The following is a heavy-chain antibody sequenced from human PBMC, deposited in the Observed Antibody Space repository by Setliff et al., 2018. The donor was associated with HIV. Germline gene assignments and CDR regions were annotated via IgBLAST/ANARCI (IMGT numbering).Heavy chain of an antibody. V-gene: IGHV1-3*01. J-gene: IGHJ4*02. CDR3: ARGETPGWYYFH. D-gene: IGHD6-19*01. CDR1: GGTFSSYA. CDR2: IYPDSGET. Sequence: ASVKVSCKASGGTFSSYAIHWVRQAPGQRPEWMGWIYPDSGETKYSEKIQGRVTITRDSSATTSYMELGSLKSEDTAIYYCARGETPGWYYFHWGQGTLVTVSS.